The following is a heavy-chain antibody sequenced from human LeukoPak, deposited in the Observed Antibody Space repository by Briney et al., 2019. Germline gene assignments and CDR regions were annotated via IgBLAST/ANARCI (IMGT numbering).Heavy chain of an antibody. CDR1: GFTFSSYW. CDR2: VKQDGSEK. Sequence: GGCLRLSCAASGFTFSSYWMSWVRQAPGKGLEWVANVKQDGSEKYYVDSVKGRFTISRDNTKNSLYLQMNGLRAEDTAVYYCARVVDHDYGDYYLDYWGQGTLVTVSS. J-gene: IGHJ4*02. CDR3: ARVVDHDYGDYYLDY. D-gene: IGHD4-17*01. V-gene: IGHV3-7*03.